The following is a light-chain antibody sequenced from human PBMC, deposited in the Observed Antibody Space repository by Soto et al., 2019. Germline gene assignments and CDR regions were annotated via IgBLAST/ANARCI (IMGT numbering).Light chain of an antibody. Sequence: QTVVTQEPSLTVSPGGTVTLTCGSSTGAVTSSHYPYWFQQKPGQAPRTLIYDTSNKHSWAPARFSGSLLGGKAALTLSGXXXXXXXXYYCLLSYSGAYVFGTGTKLTVL. CDR3: LLSYSGAYV. J-gene: IGLJ1*01. CDR2: DTS. CDR1: TGAVTSSHY. V-gene: IGLV7-46*01.